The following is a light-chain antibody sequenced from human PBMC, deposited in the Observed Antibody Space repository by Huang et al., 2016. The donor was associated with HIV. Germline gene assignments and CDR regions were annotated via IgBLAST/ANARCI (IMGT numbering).Light chain of an antibody. Sequence: DIQMTQSPSSLYASVGDRVTISCRASQSISAYLNWYQHRPGRAPKRLIYATSVLQGGVPSRFSGSRSGTQFTLTISSLQPEDFATYYCQQSYSFPRTFGQGAKLDIK. V-gene: IGKV1-39*01. J-gene: IGKJ2*01. CDR1: QSISAY. CDR3: QQSYSFPRT. CDR2: ATS.